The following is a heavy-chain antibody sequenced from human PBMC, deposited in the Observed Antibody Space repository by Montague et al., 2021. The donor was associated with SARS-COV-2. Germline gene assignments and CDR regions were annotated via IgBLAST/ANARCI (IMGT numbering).Heavy chain of an antibody. CDR3: AKDGEALAWGTFDI. Sequence: SETLSLTCSVSGGSFSTPNAFWAWLRQPPGKGLEWIGSVDYSGLTFYSPSLESRVTISVDTSKKQLSLKVNSVTAADTAVYYCAKDGEALAWGTFDIWGQGTMVTVSS. CDR1: GGSFSTPNAF. V-gene: IGHV4-39*07. J-gene: IGHJ3*02. CDR2: VDYSGLT. D-gene: IGHD3-10*01.